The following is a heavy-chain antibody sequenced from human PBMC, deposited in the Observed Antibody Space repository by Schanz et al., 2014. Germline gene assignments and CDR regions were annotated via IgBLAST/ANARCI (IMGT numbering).Heavy chain of an antibody. CDR3: AKVDRTRYYAMDV. CDR1: GYTFNNHG. D-gene: IGHD3-9*01. V-gene: IGHV1-46*02. Sequence: QVQLVQSGGEVKKPGASATVSCKASGYTFNNHGISWVRQAPGQGLEWMGKINPSSGTTRIAQNFQGRLTVTRDTSTSTVYMELSSLRSEDTAVYYCAKVDRTRYYAMDVWGQGTTVTVSS. J-gene: IGHJ6*02. CDR2: INPSSGTT.